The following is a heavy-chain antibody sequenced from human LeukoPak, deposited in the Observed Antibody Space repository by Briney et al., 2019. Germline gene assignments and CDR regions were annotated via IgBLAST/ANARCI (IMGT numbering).Heavy chain of an antibody. J-gene: IGHJ4*02. CDR2: ISSTSIYT. V-gene: IGHV3-11*05. D-gene: IGHD6-13*01. CDR1: GFTFSDYY. Sequence: PGGSLRLSCAASGFTFSDYYMSWIPQAPGKGLEWVSDISSTSIYTNYADSVKGRFTISRDNAKNSLYLQMNSLRAEDTAVYYCAREDGYSSSWYSDYWGQGTLVTVSS. CDR3: AREDGYSSSWYSDY.